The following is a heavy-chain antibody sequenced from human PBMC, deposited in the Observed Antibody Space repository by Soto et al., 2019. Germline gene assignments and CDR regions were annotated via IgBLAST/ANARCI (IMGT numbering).Heavy chain of an antibody. D-gene: IGHD2-2*01. V-gene: IGHV4-59*01. Sequence: EPLSVTFIVSGGSISSYCWSWIWHPPGQGLGLIGYIYYSGSTNYNPSLKSRVTISVDTSKNQFSLKLTSVTAAGQAVYYGAREGCSSTSCYPPYYYYGMDVWGQGTTVTVSS. CDR3: AREGCSSTSCYPPYYYYGMDV. CDR1: GGSISSYC. J-gene: IGHJ6*02. CDR2: IYYSGST.